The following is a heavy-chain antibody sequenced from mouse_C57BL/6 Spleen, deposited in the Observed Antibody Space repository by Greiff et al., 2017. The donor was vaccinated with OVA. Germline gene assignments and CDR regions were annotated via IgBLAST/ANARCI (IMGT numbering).Heavy chain of an antibody. Sequence: QVQLQQSGAELVKPGASVKISCKASGYAFSSYWMNWVKQRPGKGLEWIGQIYPGDGDTNYNGKFKGKATLTADKSSSTAYMQLSSLTSEDSAVYFCARSLTTVVAGDWYVDVWGTGTTVTVSS. CDR3: ARSLTTVVAGDWYVDV. V-gene: IGHV1-80*01. J-gene: IGHJ1*03. CDR2: IYPGDGDT. CDR1: GYAFSSYW. D-gene: IGHD1-1*01.